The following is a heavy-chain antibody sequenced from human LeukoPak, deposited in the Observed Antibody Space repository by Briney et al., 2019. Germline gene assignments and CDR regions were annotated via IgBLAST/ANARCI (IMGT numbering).Heavy chain of an antibody. CDR2: ISYDGSNK. CDR3: AREGYDILTALVGSYYYYGMDV. V-gene: IGHV3-30*04. CDR1: GFTFSSYA. J-gene: IGHJ6*02. D-gene: IGHD3-9*01. Sequence: GGSLRLSCAASGFTFSSYAMHWVRQAPGKGLEWVAVISYDGSNKYYADSVKGRFTISRDNSKNTLYLQMNSLRAEDTAVYYCAREGYDILTALVGSYYYYGMDVWGQGTTVTVS.